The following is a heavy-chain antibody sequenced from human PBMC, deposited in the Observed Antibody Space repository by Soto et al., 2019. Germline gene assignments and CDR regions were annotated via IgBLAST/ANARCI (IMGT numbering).Heavy chain of an antibody. D-gene: IGHD2-21*02. V-gene: IGHV1-69*06. CDR1: GGTFSSYA. CDR2: IIPIFGTA. CDR3: ARGLYCGGDCYSEFDY. Sequence: SVKVSCKASGGTFSSYAISWVRQAPGQGLEWMGGIIPIFGTANYAQKFQGRVTITADKSTSTAYMELSSLRSEDTAVYYCARGLYCGGDCYSEFDYWGQGTLVPVPQ. J-gene: IGHJ4*02.